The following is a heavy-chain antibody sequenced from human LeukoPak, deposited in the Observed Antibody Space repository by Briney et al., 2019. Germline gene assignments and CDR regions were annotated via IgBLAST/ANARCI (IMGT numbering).Heavy chain of an antibody. CDR1: GFTFSSYG. V-gene: IGHV3-30*02. D-gene: IGHD1-26*01. CDR2: IRYDGTNK. CDR3: ARGGSYLSAFDI. J-gene: IGHJ3*02. Sequence: GGSLRLSCAASGFTFSSYGMHWVRQAPGKGLEWVAFIRYDGTNKYYADSVKGRFTISRDNSKNTLYLQMNSLRSEDTAVYYWARGGSYLSAFDIWGQGTMVTVSS.